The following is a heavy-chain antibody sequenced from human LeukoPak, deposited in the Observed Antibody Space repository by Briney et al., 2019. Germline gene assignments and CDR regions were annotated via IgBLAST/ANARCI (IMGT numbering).Heavy chain of an antibody. V-gene: IGHV3-53*01. Sequence: GGSLRLSCAASGFIVSSNYMTWVRQAPGKGLEWVSVIYSGGSTYYADSVKGRFTISRDNSKNTLYLQMNSLRAEDTAVYYCARSYGSGSYYKDYWGQGALVTVSS. CDR3: ARSYGSGSYYKDY. D-gene: IGHD3-10*01. CDR2: IYSGGST. J-gene: IGHJ4*02. CDR1: GFIVSSNY.